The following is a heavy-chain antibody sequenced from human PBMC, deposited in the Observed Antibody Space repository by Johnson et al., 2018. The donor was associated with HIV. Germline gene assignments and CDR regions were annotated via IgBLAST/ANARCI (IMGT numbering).Heavy chain of an antibody. V-gene: IGHV3-30*18. CDR3: AKRRKMGDGTTGTCDI. CDR2: ISYDGGNK. J-gene: IGHJ3*02. CDR1: GFTFSAYG. Sequence: QMMLVESGGGVVQPGRSLKLACAASGFTFSAYGMYWVRQSPVKGLEWVAVISYDGGNKYYVDSVKGRFTISRDNSKNTLYLQMNSLRAEDTAVYYCAKRRKMGDGTTGTCDIWGQGAMVTVSS. D-gene: IGHD3-16*01.